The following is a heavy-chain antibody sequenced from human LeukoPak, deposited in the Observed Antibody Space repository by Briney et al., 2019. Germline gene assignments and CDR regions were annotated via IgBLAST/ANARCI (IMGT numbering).Heavy chain of an antibody. CDR1: GGSISSSSYY. D-gene: IGHD6-19*01. CDR3: ARGLSGGWSTEKWFDP. Sequence: SETLSLTCAVSGGSISSSSYYWGWIRQPPGKGLKWIGSIYYSGSTYYNPSLKSRVTISVDTSKNQFSLKLSSVTAADTAVYYCARGLSGGWSTEKWFDPWGQGTLVTVSS. J-gene: IGHJ5*02. V-gene: IGHV4-39*07. CDR2: IYYSGST.